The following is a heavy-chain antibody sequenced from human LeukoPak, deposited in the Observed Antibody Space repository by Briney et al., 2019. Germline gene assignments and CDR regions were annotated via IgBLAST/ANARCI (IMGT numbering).Heavy chain of an antibody. D-gene: IGHD4-17*01. CDR3: ARTTRWFDP. CDR1: GYTFTGYY. V-gene: IGHV3-11*04. CDR2: ISSSGSTI. Sequence: SCKASGYTFTGYYMHWVRQAPGKGLEWVSYISSSGSTIYYADSVKGRFTISRDNAKNSLYLQMNSLRAEDTAVYYCARTTRWFDPWGQGTLVTVSS. J-gene: IGHJ5*02.